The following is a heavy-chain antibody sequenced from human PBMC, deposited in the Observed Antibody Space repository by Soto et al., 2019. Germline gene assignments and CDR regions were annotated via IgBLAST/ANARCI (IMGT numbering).Heavy chain of an antibody. CDR2: IYTSGST. J-gene: IGHJ5*02. D-gene: IGHD2-2*01. V-gene: IGHV4-4*07. CDR1: GGSISSYY. Sequence: XGTLCITCTVSGGSISSYYWSWIRQPSGKGLEWIGRIYTSGSTNYNPSLKSRVTMSVDTSKNQFSLKLSSVTAADTAVYYCARVRGVVVVPAAEEDWFDPWGQGTLVTVSS. CDR3: ARVRGVVVVPAAEEDWFDP.